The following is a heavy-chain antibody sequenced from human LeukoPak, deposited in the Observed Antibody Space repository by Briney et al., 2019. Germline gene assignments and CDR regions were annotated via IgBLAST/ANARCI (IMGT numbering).Heavy chain of an antibody. D-gene: IGHD3-3*01. CDR3: ARDLIGVAKRRGSSEYFQH. V-gene: IGHV1-2*02. J-gene: IGHJ1*01. CDR1: GYTFTSYG. Sequence: ASVKVSCKASGYTFTSYGISWVRQAPGQGLEWMGWINPNSGGTNYAQKFQGRVTMTRDTSIGTAYMELSRLRSDDTAVYYCARDLIGVAKRRGSSEYFQHWGQGTLVTVSS. CDR2: INPNSGGT.